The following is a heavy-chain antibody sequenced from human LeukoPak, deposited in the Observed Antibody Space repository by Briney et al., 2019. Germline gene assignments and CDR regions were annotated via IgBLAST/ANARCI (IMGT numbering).Heavy chain of an antibody. CDR1: GGSISSYY. V-gene: IGHV4-4*07. CDR2: IYTSGST. J-gene: IGHJ5*02. Sequence: SETLSLTCTVSGGSISSYYWSWIRQPAGKGLEWIGRIYTSGSTNYNPSLKSRVTMSVDTSKNQFSLKLSSVTAADTAVYYGARLYDYVWGSYRHNWFDPWGQGTLVTVSS. CDR3: ARLYDYVWGSYRHNWFDP. D-gene: IGHD3-16*02.